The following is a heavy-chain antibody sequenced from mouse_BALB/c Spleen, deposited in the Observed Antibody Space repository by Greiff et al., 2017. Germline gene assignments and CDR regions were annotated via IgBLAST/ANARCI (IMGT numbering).Heavy chain of an antibody. CDR3: ARFNGYPDY. Sequence: VQLKESGPELVKPGASVKISCKASGYTFTDYNMHWVKQSHGKSLEWIGYIYPYNGGTGYNQKFKSKATLTVDNSSSTAYMELRSLTSEDSAVYYCARFNGYPDYWGQGTTLTVSS. D-gene: IGHD2-2*01. V-gene: IGHV1S29*02. J-gene: IGHJ2*01. CDR1: GYTFTDYN. CDR2: IYPYNGGT.